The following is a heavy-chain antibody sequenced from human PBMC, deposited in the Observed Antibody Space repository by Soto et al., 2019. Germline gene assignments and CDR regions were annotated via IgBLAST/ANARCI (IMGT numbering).Heavy chain of an antibody. CDR1: GFTFSSYA. Sequence: EVHLLESGGGLVQSGGSLRLSCAASGFTFSSYAMTWVRQAPGKGLEWVSVISDGGGTTYYADSVKGRFTISRDNSKDTLFVQMNSLRAEDTAVYYCATMYTTSSGPGFWGQGTLVTVSS. CDR3: ATMYTTSSGPGF. D-gene: IGHD6-6*01. V-gene: IGHV3-23*01. J-gene: IGHJ4*02. CDR2: ISDGGGTT.